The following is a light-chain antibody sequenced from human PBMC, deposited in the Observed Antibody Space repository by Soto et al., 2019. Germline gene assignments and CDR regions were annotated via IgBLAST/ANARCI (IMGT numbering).Light chain of an antibody. J-gene: IGKJ4*01. CDR2: AAS. V-gene: IGKV1-39*01. Sequence: DIPMTQSPSSLSASVGDRVTITCRASQSISSYLNWYQQKPGKAPKLLIYAASSLQSGVPSRFSGSGSGTDFTLTISSLQPEDFATYYCQQYFSYPLTFGGGTKVEIK. CDR1: QSISSY. CDR3: QQYFSYPLT.